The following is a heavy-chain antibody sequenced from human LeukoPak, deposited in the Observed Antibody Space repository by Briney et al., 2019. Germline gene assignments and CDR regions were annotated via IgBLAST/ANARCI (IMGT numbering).Heavy chain of an antibody. V-gene: IGHV3-73*01. CDR1: GFTFSGSA. CDR3: TSLGAPYYDILTGYQNWFDP. Sequence: GGSLRLSCAASGFTFSGSAMHWVRQASGKGLEWVGRIRIKANSYATAYAASVKGRFTISRGDSKNTAYLQMNSLKTEDTAVYYCTSLGAPYYDILTGYQNWFDPWGQGTLVTVSS. J-gene: IGHJ5*02. D-gene: IGHD3-9*01. CDR2: IRIKANSYAT.